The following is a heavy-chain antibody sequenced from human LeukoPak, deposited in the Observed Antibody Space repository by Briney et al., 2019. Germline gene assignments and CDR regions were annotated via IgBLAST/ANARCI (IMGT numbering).Heavy chain of an antibody. Sequence: GGSLRLSCAASGFTFANTWMHWVRHAPGKRLVWVSLINNDGSTTNYADSVKGRFTISRDNAKNTVYLQMNSLRAEDTAVYYCAIGGTYGSGSWGQGTLVTVSS. CDR1: GFTFANTW. V-gene: IGHV3-74*01. CDR2: INNDGSTT. CDR3: AIGGTYGSGS. J-gene: IGHJ4*02. D-gene: IGHD3-10*01.